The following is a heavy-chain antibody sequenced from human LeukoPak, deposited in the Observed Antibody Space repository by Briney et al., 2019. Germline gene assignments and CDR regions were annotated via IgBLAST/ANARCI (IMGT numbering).Heavy chain of an antibody. Sequence: SETLSLTCTVSDDSINSYYWSCIRQPAGKGLEWIGRMYSSGSTNYNPSLKSRVSMSIDTSKNQFSLKLRSVTAADTAIYYCARHASYDTSGYYYVHYWGQGTLVTVSS. J-gene: IGHJ4*02. CDR2: MYSSGST. D-gene: IGHD3-22*01. V-gene: IGHV4-4*07. CDR1: DDSINSYY. CDR3: ARHASYDTSGYYYVHY.